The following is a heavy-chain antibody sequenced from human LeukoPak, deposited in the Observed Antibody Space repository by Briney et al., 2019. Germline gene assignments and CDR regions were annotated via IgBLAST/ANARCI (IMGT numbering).Heavy chain of an antibody. Sequence: SETLSLTCTVSGGSISSYYWSWIRQPAGKGLEWIGRFYTSGSTKYNPSLKSRVTMSEDTSKNQFSLKLSSVTAADTAVYYCASQYYYGSGSYYNYYYYYYMDVWGKGTTVTISS. CDR1: GGSISSYY. D-gene: IGHD3-10*01. V-gene: IGHV4-4*07. CDR3: ASQYYYGSGSYYNYYYYYYMDV. CDR2: FYTSGST. J-gene: IGHJ6*03.